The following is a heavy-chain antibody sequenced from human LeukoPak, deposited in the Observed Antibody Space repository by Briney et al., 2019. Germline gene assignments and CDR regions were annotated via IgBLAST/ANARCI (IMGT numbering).Heavy chain of an antibody. CDR1: GFTVSNNY. Sequence: PGGSLRLSCAVSGFTVSNNYMSWVRQTPGKGLEWVSVIYSGGNTYYADSVRGRFTISRDNSKNTLYLQTNSLRAEDTAVYYCARDKGGYHTSGSLFVFGGQGTLVTVSS. CDR3: ARDKGGYHTSGSLFVF. J-gene: IGHJ4*02. CDR2: IYSGGNT. D-gene: IGHD3-22*01. V-gene: IGHV3-53*01.